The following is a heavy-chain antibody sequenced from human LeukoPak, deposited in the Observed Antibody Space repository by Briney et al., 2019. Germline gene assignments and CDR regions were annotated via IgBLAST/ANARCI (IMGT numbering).Heavy chain of an antibody. CDR1: GFTFSSSS. CDR3: AKDLRVGYCSGGSCSRLFDY. D-gene: IGHD2-15*01. J-gene: IGHJ4*02. V-gene: IGHV3-48*01. Sequence: GGSLRLSCAVSGFTFSSSSMNWFRQAPGKGLEWVSYISSGSRTIYYADSVEGRFTISRDNAKNSLYLQMNSLRAEDTAVYYCAKDLRVGYCSGGSCSRLFDYWGQGTLVTVSS. CDR2: ISSGSRTI.